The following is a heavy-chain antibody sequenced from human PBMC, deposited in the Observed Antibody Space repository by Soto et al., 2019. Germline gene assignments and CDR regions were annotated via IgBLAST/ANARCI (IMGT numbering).Heavy chain of an antibody. D-gene: IGHD4-17*01. CDR3: ARSSHGDYDGWYFEL. V-gene: IGHV3-13*01. J-gene: IGHJ2*01. Sequence: QPGGSLRLSCAASGFTFGSYDMHWVRQATGKGLEWVSAIGTAGDTYYPGSVKGRFTISRENAKNSLYLQMNSLRAGDTAVYYCARSSHGDYDGWYFELWGRGTLVSVSS. CDR1: GFTFGSYD. CDR2: IGTAGDT.